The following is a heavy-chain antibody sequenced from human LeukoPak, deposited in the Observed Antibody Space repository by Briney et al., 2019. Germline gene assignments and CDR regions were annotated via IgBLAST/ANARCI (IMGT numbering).Heavy chain of an antibody. J-gene: IGHJ4*02. CDR3: ARDPLRYLRVGHYDY. CDR2: IDYDSSHI. D-gene: IGHD3-9*01. V-gene: IGHV3-21*01. CDR1: LFTFSNSA. Sequence: GWSLRLSRAPSLFTFSNSAMNWVRPVPRKGLEWVSSIDYDSSHIYYAASVRGRFTISRDNARNSVYLQMNSQRVEDTAVYYCARDPLRYLRVGHYDYWGQGTLVAVSS.